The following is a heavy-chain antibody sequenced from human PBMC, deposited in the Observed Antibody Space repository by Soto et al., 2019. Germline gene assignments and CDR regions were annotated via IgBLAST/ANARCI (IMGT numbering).Heavy chain of an antibody. CDR3: AKESSYSSSWPQVCCYFDY. D-gene: IGHD6-13*01. CDR1: GFTFSSYA. CDR2: ISGSGGST. Sequence: PGGSLRLSCAASGFTFSSYAMSWVRLAPGKGLEWVSAISGSGGSTYYADSVKGRFTISRDNSKNTLYLQMNSLRAEDTAVYYCAKESSYSSSWPQVCCYFDYWGQGTLVTVSS. V-gene: IGHV3-23*01. J-gene: IGHJ4*02.